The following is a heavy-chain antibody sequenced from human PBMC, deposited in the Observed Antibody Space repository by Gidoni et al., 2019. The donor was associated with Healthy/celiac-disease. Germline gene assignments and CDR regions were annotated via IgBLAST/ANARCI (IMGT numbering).Heavy chain of an antibody. Sequence: QLQLQASGPGLVKPSETLSLTCTVSGGSISSSSYYWGWIRQPPGKGLEWIGSIYYSGSTYYNPSLKSRVTISVDTSKNQFSLKLSSVTAADTAVYYCARHRYGDYPHFDYWGQGTLVTVSS. CDR2: IYYSGST. D-gene: IGHD4-17*01. CDR1: GGSISSSSYY. CDR3: ARHRYGDYPHFDY. J-gene: IGHJ4*02. V-gene: IGHV4-39*01.